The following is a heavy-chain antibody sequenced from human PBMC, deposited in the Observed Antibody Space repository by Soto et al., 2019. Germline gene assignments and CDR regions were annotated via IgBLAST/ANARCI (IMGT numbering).Heavy chain of an antibody. V-gene: IGHV4-34*01. CDR2: INHSGST. D-gene: IGHD3-22*01. Sequence: SETLSLTCAVYGGSFSGYYWSWIRQPPGKGLEWIGEINHSGSTNYNPSLKGRVTISVDTSKNQFSLKLSSVTAADTAVYYCARGSYYYDSSGYYYPYYFDYWGQGTLVTVSS. J-gene: IGHJ4*02. CDR3: ARGSYYYDSSGYYYPYYFDY. CDR1: GGSFSGYY.